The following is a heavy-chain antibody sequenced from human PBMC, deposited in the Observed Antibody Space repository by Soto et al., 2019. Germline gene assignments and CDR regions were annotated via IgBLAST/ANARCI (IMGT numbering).Heavy chain of an antibody. J-gene: IGHJ4*02. CDR1: GGSVSSGSYY. V-gene: IGHV4-61*01. Sequence: SETLSLTCTVSGGSVSSGSYYWSWIRQPPGKGMERIGYIYYSGSTNYKPSLKSRVTISVDTSKNQFSLKLSSVTAADTVLYFCVSMNWYYYDSSGYLGYWGQGTLVTVSS. CDR2: IYYSGST. D-gene: IGHD3-22*01. CDR3: VSMNWYYYDSSGYLGY.